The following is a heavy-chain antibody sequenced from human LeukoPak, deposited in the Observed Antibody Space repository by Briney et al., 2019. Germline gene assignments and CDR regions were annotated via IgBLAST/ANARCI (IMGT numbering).Heavy chain of an antibody. V-gene: IGHV3-7*01. CDR3: ARGVWAPFDS. CDR2: IKQDGSEK. CDR1: GFSISNYW. Sequence: GGSLRLSCAASGFSISNYWMNWVHQAPGKGLEWVANIKQDGSEKNYVDSVKGRFTTSRDNAKNSLILQMNSLRDEDTAVYYCARGVWAPFDSWGQGTLVSVSS. J-gene: IGHJ4*02. D-gene: IGHD7-27*01.